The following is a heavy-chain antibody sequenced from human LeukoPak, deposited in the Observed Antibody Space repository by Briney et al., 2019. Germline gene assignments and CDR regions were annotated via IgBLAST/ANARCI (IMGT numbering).Heavy chain of an antibody. Sequence: GGSLRLSCAASGFTFSSYGMHWVRQAPGKGLEWVAFIRYDGSNKYYADSVKGRSTISRDNAKNSLYLQMNSLRAEDTAVYYCARREWTLYYFDHWGQGTLVTVSS. D-gene: IGHD3-3*01. CDR3: ARREWTLYYFDH. J-gene: IGHJ4*02. V-gene: IGHV3-30*02. CDR1: GFTFSSYG. CDR2: IRYDGSNK.